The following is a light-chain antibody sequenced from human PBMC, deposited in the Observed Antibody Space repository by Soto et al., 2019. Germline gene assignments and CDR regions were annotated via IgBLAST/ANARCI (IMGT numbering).Light chain of an antibody. Sequence: QSALTQPASVSGSPGQSITISCTGTSSDVGGYNYVSWYQKNPGKAPKLMIYEVSNRPSGVSTRFSGSKSGNTASLTISGLQAEDEADYYCRLYTTSRTHWVFGGGNKLTVL. CDR2: EVS. CDR1: SSDVGGYNY. J-gene: IGLJ3*02. CDR3: RLYTTSRTHWV. V-gene: IGLV2-14*01.